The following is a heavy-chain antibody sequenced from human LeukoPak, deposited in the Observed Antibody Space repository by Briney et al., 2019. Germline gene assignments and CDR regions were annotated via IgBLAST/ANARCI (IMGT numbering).Heavy chain of an antibody. CDR2: IYNSGST. D-gene: IGHD6-6*01. J-gene: IGHJ2*01. CDR3: ARRLYSSSYWYFDL. CDR1: GYSISSGYY. Sequence: SETLSLTCAVSGYSISSGYYWGWIRQPPGKGLEWIGSIYNSGSTYYNPSLKSRVTISVDTSKNQFSLKLSAVTAADTAVYYCARRLYSSSYWYFDLWGRGTLVTVSS. V-gene: IGHV4-38-2*01.